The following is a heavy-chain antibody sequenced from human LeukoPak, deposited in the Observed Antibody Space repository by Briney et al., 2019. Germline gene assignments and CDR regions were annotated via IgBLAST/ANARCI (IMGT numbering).Heavy chain of an antibody. CDR1: GFTFSSYW. CDR2: INSDGSST. D-gene: IGHD4-23*01. J-gene: IGHJ5*02. Sequence: GGSLRLSCAASGFTFSSYWMHWVRQAPGKGLVWVSRINSDGSSTSYADSVKGRFTISRDNAKNSLYLQMNSLRAEDTALYYCAKDADYGGNSVGWFDPWGQGTLVTVSS. CDR3: AKDADYGGNSVGWFDP. V-gene: IGHV3-74*01.